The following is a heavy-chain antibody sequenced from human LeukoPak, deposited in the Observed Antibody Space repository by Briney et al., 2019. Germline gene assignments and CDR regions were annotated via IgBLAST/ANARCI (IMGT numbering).Heavy chain of an antibody. CDR2: IRSKAYGGTT. D-gene: IGHD4-17*01. CDR1: GFTFGDYA. CDR3: TTTYGGYLGY. Sequence: GGSLRLSRTASGFTFGDYAMSWVRQAPGKGLEWVGFIRSKAYGGTTEYVASVKGRFTISRDDSKSIAYLQMNSLKTEDTAVYYCTTTYGGYLGYWGQGTLVTVSS. J-gene: IGHJ4*02. V-gene: IGHV3-49*04.